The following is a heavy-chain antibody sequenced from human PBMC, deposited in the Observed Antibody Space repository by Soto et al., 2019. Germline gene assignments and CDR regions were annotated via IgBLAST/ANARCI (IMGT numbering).Heavy chain of an antibody. J-gene: IGHJ4*02. Sequence: PSETLSLTCSVSGFAISRGYYWSWVRQPPGKGLEWIGSIYPSVSSYHNPSLATRLGLSIDASKSQFTLNLTSVTAADTALYFCAREKVGTTFFDTWGQGIQVTVSS. CDR3: AREKVGTTFFDT. V-gene: IGHV4-38-2*02. D-gene: IGHD2-21*02. CDR2: IYPSVSS. CDR1: GFAISRGYY.